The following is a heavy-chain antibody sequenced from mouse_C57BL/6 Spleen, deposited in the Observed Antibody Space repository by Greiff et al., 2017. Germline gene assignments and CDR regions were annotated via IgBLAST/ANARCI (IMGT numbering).Heavy chain of an antibody. CDR2: IRNKANNHAT. J-gene: IGHJ4*01. CDR1: GFTFSDAW. Sequence: EVMLVESGGGLVQPGGSMKLSCAASGFTFSDAWMDWVRQSPEKGLEWVAEIRNKANNHATYYAESVKGRFTISRDDSKSSVYLQMNSLRAEDTGIYYCTRLTGPFYAMDYWGQGTSVTVSS. CDR3: TRLTGPFYAMDY. D-gene: IGHD4-1*01. V-gene: IGHV6-6*01.